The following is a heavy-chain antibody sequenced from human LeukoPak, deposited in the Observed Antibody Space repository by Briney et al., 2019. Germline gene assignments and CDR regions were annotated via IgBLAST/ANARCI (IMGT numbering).Heavy chain of an antibody. Sequence: ASVKVSCKASGYTFTSYYMHWVRQAPGQGLEWMGWINPNSGGTNYAQKFQGRVTMTRDTSISTAYMELSRLRSDDTAVYYCARVRTPGGVGAFDIWGQGTMVTVSS. J-gene: IGHJ3*02. CDR2: INPNSGGT. CDR3: ARVRTPGGVGAFDI. V-gene: IGHV1-2*02. CDR1: GYTFTSYY. D-gene: IGHD1-1*01.